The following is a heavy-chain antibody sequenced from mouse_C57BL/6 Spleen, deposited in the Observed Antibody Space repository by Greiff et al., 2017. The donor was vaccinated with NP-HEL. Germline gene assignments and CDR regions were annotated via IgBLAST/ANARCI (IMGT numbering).Heavy chain of an antibody. D-gene: IGHD2-4*01. V-gene: IGHV1-64*01. CDR2: IHPNSGST. CDR1: GYTFTSYW. J-gene: IGHJ3*01. Sequence: VQLQQPGAELVKPGASVKLSCKASGYTFTSYWMHWVKQRPGQGLEWIGMIHPNSGSTKYNEKFKSKATLTVDKSSSTAYMQLSSLTSEDSAVYDCAGYDYDGFAYWGQGSLVTVSA. CDR3: AGYDYDGFAY.